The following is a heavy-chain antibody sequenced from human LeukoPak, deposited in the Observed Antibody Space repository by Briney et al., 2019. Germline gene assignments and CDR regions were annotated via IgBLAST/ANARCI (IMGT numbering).Heavy chain of an antibody. V-gene: IGHV3-7*01. CDR3: ARGDFNDNGDFVDAFDI. Sequence: PGGSLRLSCVASGFMFSNYWMSWVRQAPGKGLEWVANIRPDGGEKYYVDSLKGRFTISRDNAKNSLFLQISSLRTEDTAFYYCARGDFNDNGDFVDAFDIWGQGTMVTVSS. CDR2: IRPDGGEK. CDR1: GFMFSNYW. D-gene: IGHD4-17*01. J-gene: IGHJ3*02.